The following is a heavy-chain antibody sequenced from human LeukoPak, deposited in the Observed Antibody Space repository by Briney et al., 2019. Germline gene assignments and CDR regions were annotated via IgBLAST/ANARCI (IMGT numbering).Heavy chain of an antibody. D-gene: IGHD3-3*01. J-gene: IGHJ3*02. V-gene: IGHV1-2*02. Sequence: ASVKVSCKTSGYTFTDYFMNWVRQAPGQGLEWMGWINPKSGGTVYAQKFQGRVTMTRDTSSSTAYMELSRLRFDDTVVYYCARGPRITIFGVVMANDAFDIWGQGTMVTVSS. CDR2: INPKSGGT. CDR1: GYTFTDYF. CDR3: ARGPRITIFGVVMANDAFDI.